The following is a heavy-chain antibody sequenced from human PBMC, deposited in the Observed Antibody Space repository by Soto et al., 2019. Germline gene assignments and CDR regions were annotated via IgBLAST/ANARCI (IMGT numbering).Heavy chain of an antibody. CDR2: IIPIFGTA. CDR3: AGEYSSWTVGFDP. J-gene: IGHJ5*01. CDR1: GGTFSSYA. D-gene: IGHD6-6*01. Sequence: ASVKVSCKASGGTFSSYAISWVRQAPGQGLEWMGGIIPIFGTANYAQKFQGRVTITADESTSTAYMELSSLRSEDTAVYYCAGEYSSWTVGFDPLGRGTLVAVAS. V-gene: IGHV1-69*13.